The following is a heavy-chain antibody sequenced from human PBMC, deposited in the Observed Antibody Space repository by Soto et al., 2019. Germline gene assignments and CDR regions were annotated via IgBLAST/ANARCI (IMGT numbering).Heavy chain of an antibody. D-gene: IGHD1-26*01. CDR2: IFNSGTT. CDR1: GASTVSHYH. CDR3: ALALGPTTGLDY. J-gene: IGHJ4*02. Sequence: QVQLQESGPGLVKPYQTLSLTCSVSGASTVSHYHWTWIRQPPGKGLEWMGYIFNSGTTFYHSPPTSRLSISLDTSGNHFSLELRSVTAADTAVYYCALALGPTTGLDYWGQGTLVTVSS. V-gene: IGHV4-31*02.